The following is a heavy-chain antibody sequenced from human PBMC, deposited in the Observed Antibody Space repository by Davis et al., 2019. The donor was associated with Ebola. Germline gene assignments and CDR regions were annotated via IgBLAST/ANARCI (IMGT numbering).Heavy chain of an antibody. CDR1: GFTFSSYA. V-gene: IGHV3-23*01. D-gene: IGHD2-8*02. CDR2: ISGSGGST. Sequence: PGGSLRLSCAASGFTFSSYAMSWVRQAPGKGLEWVSAISGSGGSTYYADSVKGRFTISRDNAKNSLYLQMNSLRAEDTAVYYCARETSVLVVYAPTGRFDPWGQGTLVTVSS. J-gene: IGHJ5*02. CDR3: ARETSVLVVYAPTGRFDP.